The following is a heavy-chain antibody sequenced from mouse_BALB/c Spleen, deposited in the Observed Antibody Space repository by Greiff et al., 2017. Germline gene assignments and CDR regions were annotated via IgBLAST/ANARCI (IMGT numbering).Heavy chain of an antibody. D-gene: IGHD2-14*01. J-gene: IGHJ4*01. CDR2: IDPANGNT. V-gene: IGHV14-3*02. Sequence: EGQLQQSGAELVKPGASVKLSCTASGFNIKDTYMHWVKQRPEQGLEWIGRIDPANGNTKYDPKFQGKATITADTSSNTAYLQLSSLTSEDTAVYYCATYYRYDAMDYWGQGTSVTVSS. CDR1: GFNIKDTY. CDR3: ATYYRYDAMDY.